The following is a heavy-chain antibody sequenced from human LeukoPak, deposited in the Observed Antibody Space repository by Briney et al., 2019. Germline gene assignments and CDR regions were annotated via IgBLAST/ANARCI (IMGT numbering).Heavy chain of an antibody. CDR3: AKQPAIVVVPAAIPNWFDP. CDR1: GFTFSSYA. Sequence: GGSLRLSCAASGFTFSSYAMSWVRQAPGKGLEWVSAISGSGGSTYYADFVKGRFTISRDNSKNTLYLQMNSLRAEDTAVYYCAKQPAIVVVPAAIPNWFDPWGQGTLVTVSS. J-gene: IGHJ5*02. D-gene: IGHD2-2*01. CDR2: ISGSGGST. V-gene: IGHV3-23*01.